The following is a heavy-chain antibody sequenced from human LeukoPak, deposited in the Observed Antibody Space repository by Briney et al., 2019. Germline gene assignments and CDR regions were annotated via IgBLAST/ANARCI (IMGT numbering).Heavy chain of an antibody. D-gene: IGHD2-2*01. CDR3: ARANFLYCSSTTRLFDY. J-gene: IGHJ4*02. CDR2: INPNDGDT. V-gene: IGHV1-2*02. CDR1: GYTFTDYY. Sequence: ASVKVSCKASGYTFTDYYMHWARQAPGQGFEWMGWINPNDGDTNYAQKFQGRVTMTRDTSISTAHMEVSRLRSDVTAVYYCARANFLYCSSTTRLFDYWGQGTLVTVSS.